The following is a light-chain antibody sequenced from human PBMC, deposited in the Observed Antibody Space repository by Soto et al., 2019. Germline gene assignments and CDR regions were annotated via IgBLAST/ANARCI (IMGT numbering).Light chain of an antibody. CDR3: QQSYSTPLT. V-gene: IGKV1-39*01. J-gene: IGKJ4*01. CDR2: AAS. Sequence: DLQMTQTPSSLSASVGDRVTITCXASQSISSYLNWYQQKPGKAPKLLIYAASSLQSGVPSRFSGSGSGTDFTLTISSPQPEDFATYYCQQSYSTPLTSGGGTKVDI. CDR1: QSISSY.